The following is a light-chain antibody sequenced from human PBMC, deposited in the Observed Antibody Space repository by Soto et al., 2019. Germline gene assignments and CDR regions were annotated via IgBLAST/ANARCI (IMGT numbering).Light chain of an antibody. J-gene: IGKJ1*01. CDR2: GAS. CDR1: QSVSSN. Sequence: IVMTQSPATLTVSPGERATLSCRASQSVSSNLAWYQQKPGQAPRLLIYGASTRATGIPARFSGSGSGTEFTLTISSLQYEDFAVYYCQQYNNWPVTFGQGTKVDIK. CDR3: QQYNNWPVT. V-gene: IGKV3-15*01.